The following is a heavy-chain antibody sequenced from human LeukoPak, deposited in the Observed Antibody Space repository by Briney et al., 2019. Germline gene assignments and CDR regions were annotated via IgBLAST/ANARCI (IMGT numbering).Heavy chain of an antibody. CDR2: ISSSGSTI. V-gene: IGHV3-48*03. CDR1: GFTFSSYE. Sequence: GGSLRLSXAASGFTFSSYEMNWVRQAPGKGLEWVSYISSSGSTIYYADSVKGRFTISRDNAKSSLYLQMNSLRAEDTAVYYCARVWLRSIGVHPWGQGTLVTVSS. J-gene: IGHJ5*02. D-gene: IGHD3-10*01. CDR3: ARVWLRSIGVHP.